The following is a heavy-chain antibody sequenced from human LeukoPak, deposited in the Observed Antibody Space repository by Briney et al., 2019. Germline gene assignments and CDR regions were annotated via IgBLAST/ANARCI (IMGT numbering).Heavy chain of an antibody. D-gene: IGHD3-16*02. CDR1: GGSINNDGHY. CDR3: ARASRLGELSLGY. V-gene: IGHV4-31*03. CDR2: IYYSGTT. Sequence: PSQTLSLTCTVSGGSINNDGHYWSWIRQHLGKGLEWIGYIYYSGTTYYNPSLKSRVTISVGTSKNQFSLQLSSVTAADTAVYYCARASRLGELSLGYWGQGTLVTVSS. J-gene: IGHJ4*02.